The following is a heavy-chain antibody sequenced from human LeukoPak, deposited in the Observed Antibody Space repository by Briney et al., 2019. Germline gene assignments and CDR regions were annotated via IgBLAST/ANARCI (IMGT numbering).Heavy chain of an antibody. CDR3: ARDKGTSYLSSFDY. V-gene: IGHV7-4-1*02. CDR2: INTNTGNP. CDR1: GYTFTSYG. D-gene: IGHD6-6*01. J-gene: IGHJ4*02. Sequence: GASVKVSCKASGYTFTSYGISWVRQAPGQGLEWMGWINTNTGNPTYAQGFTGRFVFSLDTSVSTAYLQISSLKAEDTAVYYCARDKGTSYLSSFDYWGQGTLVTVSS.